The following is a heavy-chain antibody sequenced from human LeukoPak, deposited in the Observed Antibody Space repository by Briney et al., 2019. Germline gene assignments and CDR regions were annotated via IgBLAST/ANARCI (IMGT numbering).Heavy chain of an antibody. CDR3: AKADEWELHNFDY. Sequence: PGRSLRLSCAASGFTFSSYGMHWVRQAPGKGLEWVAVIWYDGSNKYYADSVKGRFTISRDNSKNTLYLQMNSLRAEDTAVYYCAKADEWELHNFDYWGQGTLVTVSS. D-gene: IGHD1-26*01. CDR2: IWYDGSNK. J-gene: IGHJ4*02. CDR1: GFTFSSYG. V-gene: IGHV3-33*06.